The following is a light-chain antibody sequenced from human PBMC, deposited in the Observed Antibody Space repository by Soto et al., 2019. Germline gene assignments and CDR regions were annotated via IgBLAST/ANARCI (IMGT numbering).Light chain of an antibody. Sequence: IVLTQSPATLSLSPGERATLSCRASQSVSSYLAWYQQKPGQAPRLLIYDASNRATGIPARFSGSGSGTDFTLTISSLEPEDFAVYYCQRRSNWPQTFGQGTKVDIK. CDR1: QSVSSY. CDR3: QRRSNWPQT. V-gene: IGKV3-11*01. CDR2: DAS. J-gene: IGKJ1*01.